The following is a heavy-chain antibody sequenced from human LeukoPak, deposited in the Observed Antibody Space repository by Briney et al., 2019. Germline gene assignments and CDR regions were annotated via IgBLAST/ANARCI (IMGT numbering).Heavy chain of an antibody. CDR2: ISGSGGST. CDR1: GFTFSSYA. CDR3: AKDSSGRQPSTDFDY. J-gene: IGHJ4*02. Sequence: GGSLRLSCAASGFTFSSYAMSWVLQAPGKGLEWVSAISGSGGSTYYADSVKGRFTISRDNSKNTLYLQMNSLRAEDTAVYYCAKDSSGRQPSTDFDYWGQGTLVTVSS. D-gene: IGHD6-19*01. V-gene: IGHV3-23*01.